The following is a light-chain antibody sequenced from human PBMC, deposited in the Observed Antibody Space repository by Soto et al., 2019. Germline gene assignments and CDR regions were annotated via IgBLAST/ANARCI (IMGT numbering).Light chain of an antibody. J-gene: IGKJ5*01. V-gene: IGKV3-15*01. CDR1: QSVSSN. CDR3: QQYNKWPLSIT. CDR2: GAS. Sequence: EIVMTQSPATLSVSPGERATLSCRASQSVSSNLAWYQQKPGQAPRLLIYGASTRATGIPARFSGSGSGTEFTLTISSLQSEDFAVYYCQQYNKWPLSITFGQGTRLEIK.